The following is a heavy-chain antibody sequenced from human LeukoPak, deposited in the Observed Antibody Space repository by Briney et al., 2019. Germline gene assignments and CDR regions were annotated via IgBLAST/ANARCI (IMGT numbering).Heavy chain of an antibody. CDR3: AKQFRRGYSYGPFDY. V-gene: IGHV3-23*01. CDR2: ISGSGGST. D-gene: IGHD5-18*01. Sequence: GGSLRLSCAASGFTFSSYAMSWVRQAPGKGLEWVSAISGSGGSTYYADSVKGRFTISRDNSKNTLYLQMNSLRAEDTAVYCCAKQFRRGYSYGPFDYWGQGTLVTVSP. J-gene: IGHJ4*02. CDR1: GFTFSSYA.